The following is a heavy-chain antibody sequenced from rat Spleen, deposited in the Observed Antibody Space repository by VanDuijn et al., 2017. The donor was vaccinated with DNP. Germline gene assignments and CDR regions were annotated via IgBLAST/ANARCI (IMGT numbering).Heavy chain of an antibody. CDR3: TIRAGSFED. D-gene: IGHD5-1*01. Sequence: EVQLVESGGDLVQPGRSLKLSCVASGFTFSRYWMYWIRQAPGKGLEWVASTNIDGAKTYYSDSVKGRFTISRDNAENSVHLQMSSLRSEDTATYYCTIRAGSFEDWGQGVMVTVSS. J-gene: IGHJ2*01. CDR1: GFTFSRYW. V-gene: IGHV5-58*01. CDR2: TNIDGAKT.